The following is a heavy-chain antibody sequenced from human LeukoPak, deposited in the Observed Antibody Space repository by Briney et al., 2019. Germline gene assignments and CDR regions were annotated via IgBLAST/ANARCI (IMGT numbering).Heavy chain of an antibody. CDR2: INPNSGRT. CDR3: ARGTYYDSSAYSGVRLFDY. J-gene: IGHJ4*02. V-gene: IGHV1-2*02. D-gene: IGHD3-22*01. Sequence: ASVKVSCKASEYTFTGYYMHWVRHAPGQGLEWMGWINPNSGRTNYAQTFQGRVTMTGDTSISTAYMELTRLTSDDTAVYYCARGTYYDSSAYSGVRLFDYWGQGTLVTVSS. CDR1: EYTFTGYY.